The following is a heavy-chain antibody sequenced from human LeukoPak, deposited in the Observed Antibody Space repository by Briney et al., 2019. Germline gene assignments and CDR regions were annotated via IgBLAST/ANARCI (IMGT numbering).Heavy chain of an antibody. D-gene: IGHD6-13*01. J-gene: IGHJ4*02. CDR1: GYTFTGYY. V-gene: IGHV1-2*02. Sequence: ASVEVSCKASGYTFTGYYMHWVRQAPGQGLEWMGWINPNSGGTNYAQKFQGRVTMTRDTSISTAYMELSRLRSDDTAVYYCAALSAAAGNFDYWGQGTLVTVSS. CDR2: INPNSGGT. CDR3: AALSAAAGNFDY.